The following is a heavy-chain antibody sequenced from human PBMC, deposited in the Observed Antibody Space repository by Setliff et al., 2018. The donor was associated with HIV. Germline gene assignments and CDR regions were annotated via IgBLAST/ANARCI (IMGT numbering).Heavy chain of an antibody. J-gene: IGHJ6*04. CDR2: IIPIFGTP. Sequence: GASVKVSCKASGDTFNSHAISWVRQAPGQGLEWMGGIIPIFGTPNYAQKFKGRLTITADESTSTVYMELSSLRSEDTAVYYCARDSRDIVVVIAPEPEPYYYYGMGVWGEGTTVTSPQ. CDR1: GDTFNSHA. D-gene: IGHD2-15*01. CDR3: ARDSRDIVVVIAPEPEPYYYYGMGV. V-gene: IGHV1-69*13.